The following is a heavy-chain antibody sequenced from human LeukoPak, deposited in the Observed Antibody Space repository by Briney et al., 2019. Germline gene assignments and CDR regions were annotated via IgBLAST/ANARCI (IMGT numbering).Heavy chain of an antibody. CDR3: ATDSITMVRGVCFDY. Sequence: GASVKVSCKVSGYTLTELSMHWVRQAPGKGLEWMGGFDPEDGETIYAQKFQGRVTMTEDTSTDTAYMELSSLRSEDTAVYYCATDSITMVRGVCFDYWGQGTLVTVSS. J-gene: IGHJ4*02. CDR1: GYTLTELS. CDR2: FDPEDGET. V-gene: IGHV1-24*01. D-gene: IGHD3-10*01.